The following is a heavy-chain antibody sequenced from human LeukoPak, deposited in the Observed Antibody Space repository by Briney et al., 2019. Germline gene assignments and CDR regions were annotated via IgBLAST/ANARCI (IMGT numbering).Heavy chain of an antibody. CDR3: ARDRYAYGSGSYFDY. CDR2: ISSSSSYT. Sequence: PGGSLRLSCAASGFTFSDYYMSWIRQAPGKGLEWVSYISSSSSYTNYADSVKGRFTISRDNVKNSLYLQMNSLRAEDTAVYYCARDRYAYGSGSYFDYWGQGTLVTVSS. J-gene: IGHJ4*02. V-gene: IGHV3-11*06. D-gene: IGHD3-10*01. CDR1: GFTFSDYY.